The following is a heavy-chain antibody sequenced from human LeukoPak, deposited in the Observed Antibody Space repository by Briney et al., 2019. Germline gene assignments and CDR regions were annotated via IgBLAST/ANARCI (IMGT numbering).Heavy chain of an antibody. V-gene: IGHV3-23*01. Sequence: PGGSLRLSCAASGFTFSSYAVSWVRQAPGKGLEWVSTISGSGGSTYYADSVKGRFTISRDNSKNTLYLQMNSLRAEDTAVYYCAKGIGLGYSYGYGAFDYWGQGTLVTVSS. CDR1: GFTFSSYA. D-gene: IGHD5-18*01. CDR3: AKGIGLGYSYGYGAFDY. J-gene: IGHJ4*02. CDR2: ISGSGGST.